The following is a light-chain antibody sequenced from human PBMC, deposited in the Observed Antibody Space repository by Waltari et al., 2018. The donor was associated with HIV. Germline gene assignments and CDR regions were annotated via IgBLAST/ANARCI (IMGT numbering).Light chain of an antibody. CDR1: SSDVGGYNY. J-gene: IGLJ1*01. CDR2: DVS. CDR3: SSYTSSSTPPYV. Sequence: SGSPGQSITISCTGTSSDVGGYNYVSWYQQHPGKAPKLMIYDVSNRPSGVSNRFSGSKSGNTASLTISGLQAEDEADYYCSSYTSSSTPPYVFGTGTKVTVL. V-gene: IGLV2-14*03.